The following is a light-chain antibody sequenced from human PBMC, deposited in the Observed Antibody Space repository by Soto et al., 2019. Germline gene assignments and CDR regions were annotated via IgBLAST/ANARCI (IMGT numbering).Light chain of an antibody. CDR1: QSVGSK. CDR3: QQYSNWPPIT. V-gene: IGKV3-15*01. CDR2: GAS. J-gene: IGKJ5*01. Sequence: EIVVTQSPGTLSVSPGERVTLACRASQSVGSKLAWYQQKPGQAPRLLIYGASTRATGLPARFSGSGSGTEFTLTISSLQSEDFAVYYGQQYSNWPPITFGQGTRLEIK.